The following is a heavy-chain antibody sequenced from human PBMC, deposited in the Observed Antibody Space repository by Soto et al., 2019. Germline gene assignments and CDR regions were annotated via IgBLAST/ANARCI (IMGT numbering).Heavy chain of an antibody. CDR1: GGSISGYY. CDR3: ARETPGAAHFQH. Sequence: PSETLSLTCTVSGGSISGYYWNWIRQTPGKGLEWIGYIYYSGGTNYNPSLKSRVTISVDTSKNQFSLILSSVTAADTAVYYCARETPGAAHFQHRGQGTLVTVSS. V-gene: IGHV4-59*01. J-gene: IGHJ1*01. D-gene: IGHD2-15*01. CDR2: IYYSGGT.